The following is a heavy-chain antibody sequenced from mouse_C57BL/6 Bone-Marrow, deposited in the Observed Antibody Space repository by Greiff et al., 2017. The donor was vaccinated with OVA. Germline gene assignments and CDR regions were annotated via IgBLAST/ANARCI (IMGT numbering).Heavy chain of an antibody. CDR1: GYSITSGYY. V-gene: IGHV3-6*01. Sequence: EVKLMESGPGLVKPSQSLSLTCSVTGYSITSGYYWNWIRQFPGNKLEWMGYISYDGSNNYNPSLKNRISITRDTSKNQFFLKLNSVTTEDTATYYCARVCDRAMDYWGQGTSVTVSS. D-gene: IGHD6-5*01. CDR2: ISYDGSN. J-gene: IGHJ4*01. CDR3: ARVCDRAMDY.